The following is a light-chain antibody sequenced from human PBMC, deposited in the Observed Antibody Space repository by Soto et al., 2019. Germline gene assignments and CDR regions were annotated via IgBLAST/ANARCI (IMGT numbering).Light chain of an antibody. CDR1: QTIFYSPNNKNQ. J-gene: IGKJ3*01. CDR2: WAS. CDR3: QQFRNIPFT. Sequence: DIVMIQSPDSLAVSLGERATINCKSSQTIFYSPNNKNQLAWYQQKPGQPPKLLINWASTRESGVPDRFSGSASGTDFTLPIRSLQAEDVAVYYCQQFRNIPFTFGPGTKVDIK. V-gene: IGKV4-1*01.